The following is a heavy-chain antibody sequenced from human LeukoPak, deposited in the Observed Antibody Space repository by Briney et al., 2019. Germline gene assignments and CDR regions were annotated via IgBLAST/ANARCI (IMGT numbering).Heavy chain of an antibody. J-gene: IGHJ5*02. CDR3: ARGLGGRLYNWFDP. D-gene: IGHD1-26*01. Sequence: PSETLSLTCTVSGGSISSYYWSWIRQPPGKGLEWIGYIYYSGSTNYNPSLKSRVTISVDTSKNQFSLKLSSVTAADTAVYYCARGLGGRLYNWFDPWGQGTLVTVSS. V-gene: IGHV4-59*12. CDR1: GGSISSYY. CDR2: IYYSGST.